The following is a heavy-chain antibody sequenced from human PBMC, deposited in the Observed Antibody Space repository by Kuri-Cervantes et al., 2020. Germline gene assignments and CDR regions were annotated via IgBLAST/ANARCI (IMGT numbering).Heavy chain of an antibody. D-gene: IGHD6-6*01. CDR3: ARDLTSSSAFKGYYYYYGMDV. CDR1: GFTVSSNY. J-gene: IGHJ6*02. CDR2: IYSGGST. Sequence: LSLTCAASGFTVSSNYMSWVRQAPGKGLEWVSVIYSGGSTYYADPVKGRFTISRDNSKNTLYLQMNSLRAEDTAVYYCARDLTSSSAFKGYYYYYGMDVWGQGTTVTVSS. V-gene: IGHV3-53*05.